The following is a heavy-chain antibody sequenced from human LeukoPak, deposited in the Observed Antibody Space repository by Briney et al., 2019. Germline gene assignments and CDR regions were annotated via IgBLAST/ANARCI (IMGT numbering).Heavy chain of an antibody. J-gene: IGHJ6*03. V-gene: IGHV3-53*01. D-gene: IGHD6-13*01. Sequence: ETLSLTCTVSGGSISSSSYYWGWVRQAPGKGLEWVSLIYSGGTTYYADSVKGRFTISRDNSKNTLYLQMNSLRAEDTAVYYCARGSSSWPLWKDYYYYMDVWGKGTTVTVSS. CDR3: ARGSSSWPLWKDYYYYMDV. CDR2: IYSGGTT. CDR1: GGSISSSSYY.